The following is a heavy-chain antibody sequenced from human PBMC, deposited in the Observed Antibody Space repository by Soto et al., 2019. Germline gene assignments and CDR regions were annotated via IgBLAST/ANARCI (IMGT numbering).Heavy chain of an antibody. J-gene: IGHJ2*01. CDR3: ARGRRTYCSGGSCYSERSYWYFDL. Sequence: QVQLQESGPGLVKPSETLSLTCTVSGGSVSSGSYYWSWIRQPPGKGLEWIGYIYYSGSTNYNPPLKSRVTISVDTSKNQFSLKLSSVTAADTAVYYCARGRRTYCSGGSCYSERSYWYFDLWGRGTLVTVSS. D-gene: IGHD2-15*01. CDR2: IYYSGST. CDR1: GGSVSSGSYY. V-gene: IGHV4-61*01.